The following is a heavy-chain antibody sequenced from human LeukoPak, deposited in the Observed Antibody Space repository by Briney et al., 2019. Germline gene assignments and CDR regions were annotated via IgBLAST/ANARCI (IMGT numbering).Heavy chain of an antibody. V-gene: IGHV4-59*01. CDR3: ARDTSMAAFDI. D-gene: IGHD5-24*01. CDR2: IYYSGST. Sequence: SETLSLTCTVSGGSISSYYWSWIRQPPGKGLEWIGYIYYSGSTNYNPSLKSRVTIPVDTSKNQFSLKLSSVTAADTAVYYCARDTSMAAFDIWGQGTMVTVSS. CDR1: GGSISSYY. J-gene: IGHJ3*02.